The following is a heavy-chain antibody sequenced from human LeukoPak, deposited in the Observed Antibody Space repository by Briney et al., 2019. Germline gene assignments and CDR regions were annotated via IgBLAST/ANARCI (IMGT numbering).Heavy chain of an antibody. V-gene: IGHV3-48*01. D-gene: IGHD4-17*01. CDR3: ASDMSTVTNCPYN. Sequence: GGSLRLSCAASGFTFNDYSMNWVRQGPGKGLEWVSYISKSSSNIYYADSVEGRFTISRDNAKNSLSLQMNSLRAEDTAVCYCASDMSTVTNCPYNWGQGTLVTVSS. CDR1: GFTFNDYS. J-gene: IGHJ4*02. CDR2: ISKSSSNI.